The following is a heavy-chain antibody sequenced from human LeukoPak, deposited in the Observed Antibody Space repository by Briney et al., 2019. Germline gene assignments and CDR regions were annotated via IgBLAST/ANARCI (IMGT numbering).Heavy chain of an antibody. CDR3: ARGGSIAARDFDY. J-gene: IGHJ4*02. Sequence: PGGSLRLSCAASGFTFSSYAMSWVRQAPGKGLEWVSAISGSGGSTYYADSVKGRFTISRDNAKNSLYLQMNSLRAEDTAVYYCARGGSIAARDFDYWGQGTLVTVSS. D-gene: IGHD6-6*01. CDR2: ISGSGGST. CDR1: GFTFSSYA. V-gene: IGHV3-23*01.